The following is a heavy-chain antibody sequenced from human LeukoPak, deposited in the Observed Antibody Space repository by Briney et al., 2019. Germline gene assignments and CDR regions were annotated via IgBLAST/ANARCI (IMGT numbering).Heavy chain of an antibody. CDR1: GGSISSSSYY. D-gene: IGHD2-2*01. CDR3: ARRRCSSTSCSDY. V-gene: IGHV4-39*01. Sequence: PSDPLSLTCTVSGGSISSSSYYWGWIRQPPGKGVEWIGSIYYSGSTYYNPSLNSRVTISVDTSKNQFSLKLSSVTAADTAVYYCARRRCSSTSCSDYWGQGTMVTVSS. CDR2: IYYSGST. J-gene: IGHJ4*02.